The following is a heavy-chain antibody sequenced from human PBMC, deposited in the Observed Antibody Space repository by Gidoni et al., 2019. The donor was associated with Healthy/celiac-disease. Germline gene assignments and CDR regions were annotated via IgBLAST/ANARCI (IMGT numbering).Heavy chain of an antibody. D-gene: IGHD5-18*01. J-gene: IGHJ4*02. CDR3: ARADFGHSYGIGWFDY. CDR1: GFTCSSYS. Sequence: EVQLVESGGGLIVPGGSLRLSCAASGFTCSSYSMNWVRQAPGQGLEWFSSISSSSSYLYYADSLKGRFTISIDNAKNSLYLQMTSLRAEDTAVYYCARADFGHSYGIGWFDYWGQGTLVTVSS. V-gene: IGHV3-21*01. CDR2: ISSSSSYL.